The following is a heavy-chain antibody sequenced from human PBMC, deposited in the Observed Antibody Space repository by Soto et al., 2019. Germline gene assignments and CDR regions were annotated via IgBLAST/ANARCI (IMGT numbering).Heavy chain of an antibody. CDR2: IIPIIGTA. J-gene: IGHJ4*02. CDR3: ARGGVDVVATSAFDY. Sequence: QVQLVQSGAEVNKPGSSVKVSCKASGGTFNNYAISWVRQAPGQGLEWMGGIIPIIGTADYAHKFQGRLAIRADESTGTTFMALNSLRSEDTALYYCARGGVDVVATSAFDYSGQGTQVTVSS. V-gene: IGHV1-69*01. D-gene: IGHD5-12*01. CDR1: GGTFNNYA.